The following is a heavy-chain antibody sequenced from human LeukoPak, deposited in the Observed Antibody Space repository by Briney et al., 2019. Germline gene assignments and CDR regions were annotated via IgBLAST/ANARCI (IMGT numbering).Heavy chain of an antibody. J-gene: IGHJ5*02. CDR1: GFTFSSYA. CDR2: ISGSGGST. CDR3: ARDPTATGDYPYNWFDP. D-gene: IGHD4-17*01. V-gene: IGHV3-23*01. Sequence: PGGSLRLSCAASGFTFSSYAMSWVRQAPGKGLEWVSAISGSGGSTYYADSVKGRFTISRDNSKNTLYLQMNSLRAEDTAVYYCARDPTATGDYPYNWFDPWGQGTLVTVS.